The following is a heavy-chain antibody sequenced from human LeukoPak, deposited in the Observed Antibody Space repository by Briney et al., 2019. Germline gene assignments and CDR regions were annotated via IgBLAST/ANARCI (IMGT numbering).Heavy chain of an antibody. V-gene: IGHV1-69*04. CDR1: GGTFSSYA. CDR2: IIPILGIA. CDR3: ASSAYYYYGMDV. J-gene: IGHJ6*02. Sequence: SVKVSCKASGGTFSSYAISWVRQAPGQGLEWMGRIIPILGIANYAQKFQGRVTITADKYTSTAYMELSSLRSEDTAVYYCASSAYYYYGMDVWGQGTTVTVSS.